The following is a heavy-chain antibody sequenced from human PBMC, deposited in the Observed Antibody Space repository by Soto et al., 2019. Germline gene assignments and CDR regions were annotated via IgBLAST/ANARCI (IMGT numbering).Heavy chain of an antibody. CDR3: ARSDKGITGTTDFDY. Sequence: QVQLVQSGAEVKKPGSSVKVSCKASGGTFSSYAISWVRQAPGQGLEWMGGIIPIFGTANYAQKFQGRVTITADESTSTAYMELSSMRSEDTAVYYCARSDKGITGTTDFDYWGQGTLVTVSS. CDR1: GGTFSSYA. D-gene: IGHD1-20*01. CDR2: IIPIFGTA. J-gene: IGHJ4*02. V-gene: IGHV1-69*01.